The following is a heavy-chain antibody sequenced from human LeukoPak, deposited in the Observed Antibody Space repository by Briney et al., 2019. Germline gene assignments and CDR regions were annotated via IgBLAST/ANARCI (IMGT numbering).Heavy chain of an antibody. CDR3: ARRSRGKYYYDSSGYACYFDY. CDR1: GVSISSSSYY. Sequence: SETLSLTCTVSGVSISSSSYYWGWIRQPPGKGLEWIGSIYYSGSTYYNPSLKSRVTISVDTSKNQFSLKLSSVTAADTAVYYCARRSRGKYYYDSSGYACYFDYWGQGTLVTVSS. D-gene: IGHD3-22*01. V-gene: IGHV4-39*01. CDR2: IYYSGST. J-gene: IGHJ4*02.